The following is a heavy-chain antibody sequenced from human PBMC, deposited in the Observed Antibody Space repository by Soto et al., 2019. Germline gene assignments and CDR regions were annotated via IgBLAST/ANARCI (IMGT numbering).Heavy chain of an antibody. J-gene: IGHJ4*02. D-gene: IGHD3-10*01. V-gene: IGHV3-21*01. CDR3: ARGSGPWGYYGSGSYYLVLPLDY. Sequence: GGSLRLSCAASGFTFSSYSMNWVRQAPGKGLEWVSSISSSSSYIYYADSVKGRFTISRDNAKNSLYLQMNSLRAEDTAVYYCARGSGPWGYYGSGSYYLVLPLDYWGQGTLVTVSS. CDR1: GFTFSSYS. CDR2: ISSSSSYI.